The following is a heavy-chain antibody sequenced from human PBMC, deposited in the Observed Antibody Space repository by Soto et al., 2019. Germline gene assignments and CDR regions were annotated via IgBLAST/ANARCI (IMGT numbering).Heavy chain of an antibody. CDR1: GGTFSSYI. V-gene: IGHV1-69*13. J-gene: IGHJ6*02. CDR3: ARVVVGTTTDYYYGMDV. Sequence: SVKVSCKGSGGTFSSYIISWVRQAPGQGLEWMGGVIPVFGTANYGQKFQGRVTITADESTSTAYMELRSLRSEDTAVYYCARVVVGTTTDYYYGMDVWGQGTTVTVSS. CDR2: VIPVFGTA. D-gene: IGHD1-26*01.